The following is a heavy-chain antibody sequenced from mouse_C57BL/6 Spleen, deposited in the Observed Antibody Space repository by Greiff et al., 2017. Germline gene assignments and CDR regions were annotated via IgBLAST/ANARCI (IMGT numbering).Heavy chain of an antibody. CDR1: GYTFTSYW. CDR2: IHPNSGST. CDR3: ARSSFTRYFDV. J-gene: IGHJ1*03. Sequence: QVQLKQPGAELVKPGASVKLSCKASGYTFTSYWMHWVKQRPGQGLEWIGMIHPNSGSTNYNEKFKSKATLTVDKSSSTAYMQLSSLTSEDSAVYYCARSSFTRYFDVWGTGTTVTVSS. V-gene: IGHV1-64*01.